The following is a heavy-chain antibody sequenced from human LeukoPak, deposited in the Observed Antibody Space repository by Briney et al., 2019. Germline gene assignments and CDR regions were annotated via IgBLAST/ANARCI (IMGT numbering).Heavy chain of an antibody. CDR2: ISSSSSYI. CDR1: GFTLSSYT. CDR3: AKGPGLPGYSSSWPRVEYYYYYMDV. J-gene: IGHJ6*03. V-gene: IGHV3-21*01. Sequence: PGGSLRLSCEVSGFTLSSYTMNWVRQAPGKGLEWVSSISSSSSYIYYADSVKGRITISRDNSKNTLYLQMNSLRAEDTAVYYCAKGPGLPGYSSSWPRVEYYYYYMDVWGKGTTVTISS. D-gene: IGHD6-13*01.